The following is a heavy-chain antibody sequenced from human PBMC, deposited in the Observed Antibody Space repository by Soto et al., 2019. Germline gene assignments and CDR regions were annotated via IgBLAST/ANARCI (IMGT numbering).Heavy chain of an antibody. CDR3: AKSGEAVFWSASSGYFQH. V-gene: IGHV3-23*01. Sequence: GGSLRLSCAASGFTFSSYWMSWVRQAPGKGLEWVAAISGSGGKTYYVDSVKGRFTISRDNSKNTLYLQMNSLRAEDTAVYYCAKSGEAVFWSASSGYFQHWGQGTLVTVSS. J-gene: IGHJ1*01. CDR1: GFTFSSYW. CDR2: ISGSGGKT. D-gene: IGHD3-3*01.